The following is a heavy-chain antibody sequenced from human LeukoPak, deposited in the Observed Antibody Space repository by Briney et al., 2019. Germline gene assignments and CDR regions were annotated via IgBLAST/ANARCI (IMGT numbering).Heavy chain of an antibody. CDR3: ARDPLYYDSSGYSY. Sequence: GGSLRLSCAASGFTFSSYWMNWVRQAPGKGLEWVSYISSSGSTIYYADSVKGRFTISRDNAKNSLYLQMNSLRAEDTAVYYCARDPLYYDSSGYSYWGQGTLVTVSS. CDR1: GFTFSSYW. V-gene: IGHV3-48*04. J-gene: IGHJ4*02. D-gene: IGHD3-22*01. CDR2: ISSSGSTI.